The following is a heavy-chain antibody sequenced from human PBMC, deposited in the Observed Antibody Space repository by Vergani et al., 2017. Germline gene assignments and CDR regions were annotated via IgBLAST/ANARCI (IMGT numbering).Heavy chain of an antibody. CDR1: GFAFNNYG. J-gene: IGHJ2*01. Sequence: QVQLVESGGGVVQPGRSLRLSCEASGFAFNNYGIHWVRQAPGKGLEWVAVISDGGSNEHYVDSVKGRFTISRDNAKNSLYLQMNSLRAEDTALYYCVKDIAASGNYWYFDLWGRGTLVTVSS. CDR3: VKDIAASGNYWYFDL. V-gene: IGHV3-30*18. D-gene: IGHD6-13*01. CDR2: ISDGGSNE.